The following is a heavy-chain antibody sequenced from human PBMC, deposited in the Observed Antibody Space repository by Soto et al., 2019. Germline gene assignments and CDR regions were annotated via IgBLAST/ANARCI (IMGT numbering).Heavy chain of an antibody. CDR3: ARWVGTVAGTWLDY. CDR1: GYTFTYRY. Sequence: SVKVSCKASGYTFTYRYLHWVRQAPGQALEWMGWITPYNGNTNYAQKLQDRVTMTTDTSTSTAYMELRSLRSDDTAVYYCARWVGTVAGTWLDYWGQGTLVIVSS. V-gene: IGHV1-45*02. CDR2: ITPYNGNT. D-gene: IGHD6-19*01. J-gene: IGHJ4*02.